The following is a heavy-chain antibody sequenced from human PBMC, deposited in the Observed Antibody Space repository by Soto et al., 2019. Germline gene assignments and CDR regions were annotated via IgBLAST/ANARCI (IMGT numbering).Heavy chain of an antibody. CDR3: ARGGGSDSFDY. Sequence: SETLSLTCTVSGASITYGGYSWSWIRQTPGKGLEWIGYINHLETTFYNPSFESRLSLSIDRAKNQFSLNLNTMSAADRAVYFCARGGGSDSFDYWGQGILVTVSS. J-gene: IGHJ4*02. D-gene: IGHD1-26*01. V-gene: IGHV4-30-2*01. CDR1: GASITYGGYS. CDR2: INHLETT.